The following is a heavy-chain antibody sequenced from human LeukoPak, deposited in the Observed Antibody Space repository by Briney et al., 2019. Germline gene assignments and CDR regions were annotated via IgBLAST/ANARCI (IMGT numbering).Heavy chain of an antibody. CDR1: GGTFSSYA. J-gene: IGHJ4*02. CDR2: IIPIFGTA. D-gene: IGHD3-3*01. CDR3: AGGDYDFWSGYYGVGDDY. V-gene: IGHV1-69*05. Sequence: SVKVSRKASGGTFSSYAISWVRQAPGQGLEWMGGIIPIFGTANYAQKFQGRVTITTDESTSTAYMELSSLRSEDTAVYYCAGGDYDFWSGYYGVGDDYWGQGTLVTVSS.